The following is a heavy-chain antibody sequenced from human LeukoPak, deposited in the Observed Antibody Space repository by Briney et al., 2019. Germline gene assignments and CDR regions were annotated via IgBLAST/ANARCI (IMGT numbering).Heavy chain of an antibody. J-gene: IGHJ4*02. CDR3: ARSPYSKLVLSEFDY. Sequence: PGGSLRLSCAASGFTFSSYAMSWVRQAPGKGLEWVSAISGSGGSTYYADSVKGRFTISRDNSKNTLYLQMNSLRAEDTAVYYCARSPYSKLVLSEFDYWGQGTLVTVSS. V-gene: IGHV3-23*01. CDR2: ISGSGGST. D-gene: IGHD6-13*01. CDR1: GFTFSSYA.